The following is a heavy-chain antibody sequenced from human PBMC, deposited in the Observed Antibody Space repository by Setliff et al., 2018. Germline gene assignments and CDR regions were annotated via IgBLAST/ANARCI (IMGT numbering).Heavy chain of an antibody. CDR2: MNPNSGNT. V-gene: IGHV1-8*02. CDR3: AKSWVVPAAITFSGFDP. CDR1: GYTFTSYD. J-gene: IGHJ5*02. Sequence: ASVKVSCKASGYTFTSYDINWVRQATGQGLEWMGWMNPNSGNTGYAQKFQGRVTMTRNTSISTAYMELSSLRSEDTAVYYCAKSWVVPAAITFSGFDPWGQGTLVTVSS. D-gene: IGHD2-2*01.